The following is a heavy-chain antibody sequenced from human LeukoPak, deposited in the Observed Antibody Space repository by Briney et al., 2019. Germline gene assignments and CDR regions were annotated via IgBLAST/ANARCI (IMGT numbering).Heavy chain of an antibody. CDR3: AKDGIARSIFDY. J-gene: IGHJ4*02. CDR1: GFTFSTYG. V-gene: IGHV3-30*02. Sequence: GGSLRLSCAASGFTFSTYGMHWVRQAPGKGLEWVAFIRNDGSDQYYADSVKGRFTISRDNSKNTLYLQMNSLRAEDTAVYYCAKDGIARSIFDYWGQGTLVTVSS. D-gene: IGHD1-1*01. CDR2: IRNDGSDQ.